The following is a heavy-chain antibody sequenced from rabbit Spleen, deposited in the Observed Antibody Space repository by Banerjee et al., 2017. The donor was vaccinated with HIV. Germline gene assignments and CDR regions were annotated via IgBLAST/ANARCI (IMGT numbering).Heavy chain of an antibody. CDR3: ARDYDDFSGNFNL. V-gene: IGHV1S40*01. CDR1: GVSFSGDSY. CDR2: IDAGSSGFT. J-gene: IGHJ4*01. D-gene: IGHD2-1*01. Sequence: QSLEESGGDLVKPGASLTLTCIASGVSFSGDSYMCWVRQAPGKGLEWIACIDAGSSGFTYSASWAQGRFTISKTSSTTVTLQMTSLTAADTAIYFCARDYDDFSGNFNLWGPGTLVTVS.